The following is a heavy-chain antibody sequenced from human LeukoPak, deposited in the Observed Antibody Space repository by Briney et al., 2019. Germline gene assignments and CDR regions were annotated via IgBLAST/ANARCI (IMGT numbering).Heavy chain of an antibody. CDR3: ARGLYSSGWYTGGYYYYYGMDV. CDR2: INHSGST. V-gene: IGHV4-34*01. D-gene: IGHD6-19*01. CDR1: GFTFSNAW. Sequence: GSLRLSCAASGFTFSNAWMTWVRQPPGKGLEWIGEINHSGSTNYNPSLKGRVTISVDTSKNQFSLKLSSVTAADTAVYYCARGLYSSGWYTGGYYYYYGMDVWGQGTTVTVSS. J-gene: IGHJ6*02.